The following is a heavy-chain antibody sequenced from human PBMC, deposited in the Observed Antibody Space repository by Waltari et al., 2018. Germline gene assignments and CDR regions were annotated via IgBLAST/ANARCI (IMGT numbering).Heavy chain of an antibody. Sequence: QVQLQQWGAGLLKPSETLSLTCAVYGGSFSGYSRIWIRQPPGKGLEWIGEITHSGSTNYNPSLKSRVTISVDTSKNQFSLKLSSVTAADTAVYYCARGRRYCTNGVCYVIDYWGQGTLVTVSS. CDR2: ITHSGST. V-gene: IGHV4-34*01. CDR3: ARGRRYCTNGVCYVIDY. J-gene: IGHJ4*02. D-gene: IGHD2-8*01. CDR1: GGSFSGYS.